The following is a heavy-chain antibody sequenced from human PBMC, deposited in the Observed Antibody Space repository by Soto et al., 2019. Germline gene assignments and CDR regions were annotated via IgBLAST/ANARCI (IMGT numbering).Heavy chain of an antibody. CDR1: GGSINNYY. V-gene: IGHV4-59*01. CDR2: IYYSGST. Sequence: SETLSLTCAVSGGSINNYYWTWIRQPPGKGLEWIGYIYYSGSTNYNPSLKSRVTISVDTSKNQFSLNLSSVTAADTAVYYCARETVLPYSPGDYFDYWGQGTLVTVSS. J-gene: IGHJ4*02. D-gene: IGHD3-9*01. CDR3: ARETVLPYSPGDYFDY.